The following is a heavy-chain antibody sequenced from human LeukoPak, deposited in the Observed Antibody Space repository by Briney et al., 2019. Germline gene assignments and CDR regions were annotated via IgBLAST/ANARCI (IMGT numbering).Heavy chain of an antibody. Sequence: PGGSLRLSCAASEFTFTTYGMHWVRQAPGTGLEWVAFIYYDGSNIYYADYVKGRFTISRDISKNTLYLQMDSLRAEDTAIYYCARDWKTNSFDYWGQGTLVTVSS. CDR1: EFTFTTYG. CDR3: ARDWKTNSFDY. V-gene: IGHV3-33*01. J-gene: IGHJ4*02. CDR2: IYYDGSNI. D-gene: IGHD1-1*01.